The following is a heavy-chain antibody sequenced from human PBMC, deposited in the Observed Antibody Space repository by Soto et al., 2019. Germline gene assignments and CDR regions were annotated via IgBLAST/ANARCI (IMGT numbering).Heavy chain of an antibody. CDR3: ARVTMIVVAKLGDYYYGMDV. CDR2: ISAYNGNT. CDR1: GYTFTSYG. J-gene: IGHJ6*02. V-gene: IGHV1-18*01. Sequence: GASVKVSCKASGYTFTSYGISWVRQAPGQGLEWMGWISAYNGNTNYAQKLQGRVTMTTDTSTSTAYMELRSLRSDDTAVYYCARVTMIVVAKLGDYYYGMDVWGQGTTVTSP. D-gene: IGHD3-22*01.